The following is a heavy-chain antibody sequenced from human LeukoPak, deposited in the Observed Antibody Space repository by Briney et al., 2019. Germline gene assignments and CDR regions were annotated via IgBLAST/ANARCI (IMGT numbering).Heavy chain of an antibody. CDR1: GVSISSDDYS. D-gene: IGHD3-22*01. CDR3: ARYYYGSDGFYIPPV. Sequence: PSETLSLTCTVSGVSISSDDYSWSWIRQPPGKGLEWIGYIYHSGSASYNPSLKSRISMSVDMSKNQFSLRPSSVTAADTAVYYCARYYYGSDGFYIPPVWGQGTLVTVSS. CDR2: IYHSGSA. V-gene: IGHV4-30-2*01. J-gene: IGHJ4*02.